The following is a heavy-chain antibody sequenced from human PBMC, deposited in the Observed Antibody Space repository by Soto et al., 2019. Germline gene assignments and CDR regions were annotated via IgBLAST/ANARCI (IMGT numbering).Heavy chain of an antibody. CDR1: GGSFSGYY. D-gene: IGHD3-22*01. Sequence: LSLTCAVYGGSFSGYYWSWIRQSPGKGLEWIGEINHSGSTNYNPSLKSRVTISVDTSKNQFSLKLSSVTAADTAVYYCARGPITTNPRFDPWGQGTLVTVSS. J-gene: IGHJ5*02. V-gene: IGHV4-34*01. CDR2: INHSGST. CDR3: ARGPITTNPRFDP.